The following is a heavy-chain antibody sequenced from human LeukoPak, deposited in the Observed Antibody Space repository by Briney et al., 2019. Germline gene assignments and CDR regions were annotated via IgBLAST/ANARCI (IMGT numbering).Heavy chain of an antibody. CDR2: IYTSGST. V-gene: IGHV4-61*02. J-gene: IGHJ4*02. Sequence: PSETLSLTCTVSGASLSSGSYYWSWIRQPAGKGLEWIGRIYTSGSTNYNPSLKSRVTISVDTSKNQFSLKLSSVTAADTAVYYCIAYYYDSSGYYADYWGQGTLVTVSS. CDR1: GASLSSGSYY. CDR3: IAYYYDSSGYYADY. D-gene: IGHD3-22*01.